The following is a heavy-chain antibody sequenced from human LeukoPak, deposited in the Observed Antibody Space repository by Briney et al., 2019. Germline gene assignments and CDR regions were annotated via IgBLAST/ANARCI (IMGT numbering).Heavy chain of an antibody. CDR3: AKAVYYNYYYYGLDV. D-gene: IGHD3-10*01. V-gene: IGHV3-23*01. J-gene: IGHJ6*04. CDR1: GFTFNNYA. CDR2: ISGSGGST. Sequence: GGSLRLSCAASGFTFNNYALSWVRQAPGKGLEWVSAISGSGGSTYYADSVEGRFTISRDNSKNTLYLQMNSLRAEDTAVYYCAKAVYYNYYYYGLDVWGKGTTVTVSS.